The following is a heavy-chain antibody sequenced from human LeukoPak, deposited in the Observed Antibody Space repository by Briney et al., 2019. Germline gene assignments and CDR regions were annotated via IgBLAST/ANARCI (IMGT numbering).Heavy chain of an antibody. CDR1: GFTFSGSA. Sequence: GGSLRLSCTASGFTFSGSAMHWVRQASGKGLEWLGRIRTKANDYATTYATSVNGRFTFSRDDSKNTAYLQMNSLKTEDTAVYYCAGGQMDYYGMDVWGRGTTVTVSS. CDR2: IRTKANDYAT. D-gene: IGHD4-23*01. CDR3: AGGQMDYYGMDV. V-gene: IGHV3-73*01. J-gene: IGHJ6*02.